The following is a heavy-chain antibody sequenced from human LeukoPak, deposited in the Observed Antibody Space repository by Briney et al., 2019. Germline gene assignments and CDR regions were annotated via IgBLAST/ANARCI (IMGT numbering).Heavy chain of an antibody. CDR1: GFTFSSYS. V-gene: IGHV3-49*04. Sequence: GGFLRLSCAASGFTFSSYSMNWVRQAPGKGLEWVGFIRSKAYGGTTEYAASVKGRFTISRDDSKSIAYLQMNSLKTEDTAVYYCTRAALRGYSSPIWGQGTMVTVSS. D-gene: IGHD6-13*01. CDR3: TRAALRGYSSPI. CDR2: IRSKAYGGTT. J-gene: IGHJ3*02.